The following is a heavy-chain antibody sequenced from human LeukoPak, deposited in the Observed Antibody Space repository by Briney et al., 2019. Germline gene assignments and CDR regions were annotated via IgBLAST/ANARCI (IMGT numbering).Heavy chain of an antibody. D-gene: IGHD3-10*01. CDR3: ARWSGTRFDY. J-gene: IGHJ4*02. CDR2: IYYSGST. Sequence: PSETLSLTCSVSVGSISSSSYYWGWIRQPPGKGLEWIGSIYYSGSTYYNPSLKSRVTISVDTSKNQFSLKLSSVTAADTAVYYCARWSGTRFDYWGQGTLVTVSS. CDR1: VGSISSSSYY. V-gene: IGHV4-39*01.